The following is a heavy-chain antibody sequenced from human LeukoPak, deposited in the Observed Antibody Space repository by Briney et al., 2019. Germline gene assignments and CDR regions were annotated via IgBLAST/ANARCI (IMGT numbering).Heavy chain of an antibody. J-gene: IGHJ4*02. CDR1: GFTFSSYA. V-gene: IGHV3-23*01. CDR3: AKDGDIVVVPAATSHLDY. D-gene: IGHD2-2*01. Sequence: PGGSLRLSCAASGFTFSSYAMNWVRQAPGKGLEWVSAISGSGGSTYYADSVKGRFTISRDNSKNTLYLQMNSLRAEDTAVYYCAKDGDIVVVPAATSHLDYWGQGTLVTVSS. CDR2: ISGSGGST.